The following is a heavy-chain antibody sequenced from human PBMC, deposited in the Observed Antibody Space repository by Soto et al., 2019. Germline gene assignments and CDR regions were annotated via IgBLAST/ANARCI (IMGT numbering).Heavy chain of an antibody. V-gene: IGHV3-30-3*01. Sequence: PGGSLRLSCAASGFTFSSYAMHWVRQAPGKGMEWVAVISHDGSNKYYADSVKGRFTISRDNSKNTLYLEMNSLRAEDTAVYYCGRDVGGGTGWYGVDYWGQGTLVTVSS. CDR2: ISHDGSNK. D-gene: IGHD6-19*01. CDR3: GRDVGGGTGWYGVDY. J-gene: IGHJ4*02. CDR1: GFTFSSYA.